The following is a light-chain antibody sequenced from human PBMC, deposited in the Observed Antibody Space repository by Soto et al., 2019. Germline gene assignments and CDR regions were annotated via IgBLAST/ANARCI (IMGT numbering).Light chain of an antibody. J-gene: IGKJ1*01. CDR1: QSINAW. CDR2: HAS. Sequence: IQMTQSPSTLSASVGDRVTLTCRASQSINAWLAWYQQKPGTAPKLLIYHASTLESGVPSRFSGSGSGTEFTLTISSLQPDDFATYYCQQYNSYSFGQGTKVDIK. V-gene: IGKV1-5*01. CDR3: QQYNSYS.